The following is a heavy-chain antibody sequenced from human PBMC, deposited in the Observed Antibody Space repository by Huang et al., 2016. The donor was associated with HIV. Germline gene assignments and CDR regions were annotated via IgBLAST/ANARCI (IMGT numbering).Heavy chain of an antibody. Sequence: QIQLAQSGAEVKKPGASVKVSCKASGYPFNNYDINWVRQASGQGLEWMGLRNPKSGNVGDTKKFQGRVAILRNSSINTSYLEVTSLTSEDTAVYYCARGFGINYNHEAFNVWGQGTMVTVSS. CDR2: RNPKSGNV. J-gene: IGHJ3*01. CDR3: ARGFGINYNHEAFNV. D-gene: IGHD3-10*01. CDR1: GYPFNNYD. V-gene: IGHV1-8*01.